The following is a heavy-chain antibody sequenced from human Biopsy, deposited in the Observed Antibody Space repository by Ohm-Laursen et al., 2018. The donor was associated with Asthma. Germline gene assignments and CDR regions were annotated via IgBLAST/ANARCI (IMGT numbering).Heavy chain of an antibody. CDR1: GASITSSAYY. J-gene: IGHJ4*02. CDR2: IYYSGTT. V-gene: IGHV4-39*07. CDR3: AGFCSGGNCPDH. D-gene: IGHD2-15*01. Sequence: TLSLTCTVSGASITSSAYYWGWIRQPPGKGLEWIGSIYYSGTTYYNPSLESRVTISVDTSKKQISLRLSSVIAADTAVYYCAGFCSGGNCPDHWGQGTLVTVSS.